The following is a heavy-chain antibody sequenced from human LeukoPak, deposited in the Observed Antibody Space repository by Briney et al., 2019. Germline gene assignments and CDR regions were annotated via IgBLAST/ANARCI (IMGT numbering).Heavy chain of an antibody. D-gene: IGHD3-10*01. J-gene: IGHJ4*02. Sequence: SETLSLTCTVSGGSISSSSYYWGWIRQPPGKGLEWIGSIYYSGSTYYNPSLKSRVTISVDTSKNQFSLKLSSVTAADTAVYYCARRYGSGTVFGGDFDYWGQGTLVTVSS. CDR3: ARRYGSGTVFGGDFDY. CDR1: GGSISSSSYY. CDR2: IYYSGST. V-gene: IGHV4-39*07.